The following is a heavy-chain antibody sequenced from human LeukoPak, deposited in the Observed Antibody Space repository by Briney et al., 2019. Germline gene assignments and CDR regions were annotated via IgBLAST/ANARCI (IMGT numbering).Heavy chain of an antibody. J-gene: IGHJ4*02. CDR2: MKSKTDGGTT. Sequence: PGGSLRLSCAASGFTFSNAWMSWVRQAPGKGLEWVGRMKSKTDGGTTDYTAPVKGKFTISRDDSENTLYLQMSSLNTEDTAVYYWTTIRYGDYPDYWGQGTLVTVSS. V-gene: IGHV3-15*01. CDR1: GFTFSNAW. CDR3: TTIRYGDYPDY. D-gene: IGHD4-17*01.